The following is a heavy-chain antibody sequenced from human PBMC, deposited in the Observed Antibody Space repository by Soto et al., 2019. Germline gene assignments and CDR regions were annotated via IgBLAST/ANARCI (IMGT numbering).Heavy chain of an antibody. J-gene: IGHJ6*02. CDR1: GYSFTSYW. CDR3: ARDRGYSYGLVGMDV. V-gene: IGHV1-18*04. D-gene: IGHD5-18*01. Sequence: GESLKISCKGSGYSFTSYWIGWVRQAPGQGLEWMGWISAYNGNTNYAQKLQGRVTMTTDTSTSTAYMELRSLRSDDTAVYYCARDRGYSYGLVGMDVWGQGTTVTVSS. CDR2: ISAYNGNT.